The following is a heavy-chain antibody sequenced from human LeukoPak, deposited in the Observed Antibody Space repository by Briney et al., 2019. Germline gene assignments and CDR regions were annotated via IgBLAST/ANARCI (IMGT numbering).Heavy chain of an antibody. D-gene: IGHD2-21*02. CDR1: GYTFTGYY. Sequence: ASVKVSCTASGYTFTGYYMHWVRQAPGQGLEWMGCINPNSGGTNYAQKFQGRVTMTRDTSISTAYMELSRLRSDDTAVYYCAREEILVVTADNWFDPWGQGTLVTVSS. J-gene: IGHJ5*02. V-gene: IGHV1-2*02. CDR3: AREEILVVTADNWFDP. CDR2: INPNSGGT.